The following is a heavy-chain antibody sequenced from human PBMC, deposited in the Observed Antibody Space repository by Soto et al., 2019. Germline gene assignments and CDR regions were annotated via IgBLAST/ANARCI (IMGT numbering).Heavy chain of an antibody. CDR1: GYTFTSYG. CDR2: ISAYNGNT. J-gene: IGHJ4*02. D-gene: IGHD4-17*01. V-gene: IGHV1-18*01. CDR3: ARSYGGYWNYYFDY. Sequence: QVQLVQSGAEVKKPGASVKVSCKASGYTFTSYGISWVRQAPGQALEWMGWISAYNGNTNDAQKLQGRVTMTTDTSTSTTYMELRSLRSDDTAVYYCARSYGGYWNYYFDYWVQGSLVTVSS.